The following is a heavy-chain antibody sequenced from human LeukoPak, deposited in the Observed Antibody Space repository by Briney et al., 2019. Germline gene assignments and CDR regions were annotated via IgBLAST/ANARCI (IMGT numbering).Heavy chain of an antibody. V-gene: IGHV3-30-3*01. Sequence: GGSLRLSCAASGFTFNIFDLHWVRQAPGKGLEWVAFISDDGGNKYYADSVKGRFTISRDNSKNTLCLQMNTLRAEDTAVYYCAGEPWSSCTSIMCPVDFWGQGTLVTVSS. CDR1: GFTFNIFD. D-gene: IGHD2-8*01. J-gene: IGHJ4*02. CDR2: ISDDGGNK. CDR3: AGEPWSSCTSIMCPVDF.